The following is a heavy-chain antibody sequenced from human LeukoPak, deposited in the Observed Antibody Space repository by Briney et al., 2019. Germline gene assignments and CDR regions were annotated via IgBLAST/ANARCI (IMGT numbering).Heavy chain of an antibody. D-gene: IGHD1-26*01. CDR2: ISGSGAST. Sequence: GGSLRLSCLTSGLTLSTNAMSWVRQAPGKGLEWISGISGSGASTYYADSVKGRFTISRDDSRNTLYLQMNSLRGDDTAVYYCAKDVGKWVSLHFFDDWGQGTLVTVSS. CDR1: GLTLSTNA. CDR3: AKDVGKWVSLHFFDD. V-gene: IGHV3-23*01. J-gene: IGHJ4*02.